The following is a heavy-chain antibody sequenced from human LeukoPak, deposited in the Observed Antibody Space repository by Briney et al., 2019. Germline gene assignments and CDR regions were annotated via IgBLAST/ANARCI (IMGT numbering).Heavy chain of an antibody. D-gene: IGHD2-15*01. CDR3: ARAGRIPSFFDY. Sequence: PQTLSLTCAIAGDSVSSSSAAWNWIRQSPSRGLEWLGRTYYRSKWYNDYAVPLKSRITINPDTSKNQFSLQLNSVTPEDTAVYYCARAGRIPSFFDYWGQGTLVTVSS. CDR1: GDSVSSSSAA. CDR2: TYYRSKWYN. J-gene: IGHJ4*02. V-gene: IGHV6-1*01.